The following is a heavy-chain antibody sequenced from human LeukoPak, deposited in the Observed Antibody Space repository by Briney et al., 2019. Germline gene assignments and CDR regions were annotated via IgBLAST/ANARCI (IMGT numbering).Heavy chain of an antibody. Sequence: PSETLSLTCTVSGGSISSYYWSWIRQPPGKGLEWIGYIYYSGGTHYNPSLKGRGTISVDTSKNQFSLNLSSVTAADTAVYYCARHSANWGEGIDYWGQGTLVTVSS. CDR2: IYYSGGT. V-gene: IGHV4-59*08. CDR1: GGSISSYY. J-gene: IGHJ4*02. CDR3: ARHSANWGEGIDY. D-gene: IGHD7-27*01.